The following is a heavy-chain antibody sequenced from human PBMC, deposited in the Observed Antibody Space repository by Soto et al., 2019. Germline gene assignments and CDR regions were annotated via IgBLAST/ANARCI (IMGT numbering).Heavy chain of an antibody. D-gene: IGHD3-22*01. Sequence: LETLSLTCTVSGGSISSYYWSWIRQPPGKGLEWIGYIYYSGSTNYNPSLKSRVTISVDTSKNQFSLKLSSVTAADTAVYYCAREASVYYYDSSGYYYNYFDYWGQGTLVTVSS. V-gene: IGHV4-59*01. CDR1: GGSISSYY. CDR2: IYYSGST. CDR3: AREASVYYYDSSGYYYNYFDY. J-gene: IGHJ4*02.